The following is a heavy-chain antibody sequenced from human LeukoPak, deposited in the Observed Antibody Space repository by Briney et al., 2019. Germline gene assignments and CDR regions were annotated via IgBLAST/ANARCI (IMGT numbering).Heavy chain of an antibody. J-gene: IGHJ3*02. Sequence: SETLSLTCTVSGGSISSYYWSWIRQPPGKGLEWIGYIYYSGSTNYNPSLKSRVTISLETTKNQFSLTLSSATAADTAVYYCARENVEMATIPRAFDIWGQGTMVTVSS. D-gene: IGHD5-24*01. CDR2: IYYSGST. V-gene: IGHV4-59*01. CDR1: GGSISSYY. CDR3: ARENVEMATIPRAFDI.